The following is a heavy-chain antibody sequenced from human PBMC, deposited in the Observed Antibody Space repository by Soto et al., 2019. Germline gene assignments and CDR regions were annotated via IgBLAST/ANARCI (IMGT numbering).Heavy chain of an antibody. CDR2: IYYSGTT. CDR3: ARVSGSYYYGMDV. J-gene: IGHJ6*02. V-gene: IGHV4-39*01. D-gene: IGHD1-26*01. CDR1: GDSITSNSYF. Sequence: SETLSLTCTVSGDSITSNSYFWAWIRQPPGKGLEWIGSIYYSGTTYYNQSLKNQVTISVDRSKNQYSLKLSSLTAADTAVYYCARVSGSYYYGMDVWGQGTTVT.